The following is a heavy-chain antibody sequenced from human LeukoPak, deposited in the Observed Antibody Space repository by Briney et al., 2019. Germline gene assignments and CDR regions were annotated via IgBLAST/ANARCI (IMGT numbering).Heavy chain of an antibody. CDR1: GFTFSSYW. V-gene: IGHV3-74*01. CDR2: IDSDGSST. CDR3: ARGLSGYASSLGY. D-gene: IGHD6-6*01. J-gene: IGHJ4*02. Sequence: GGSLRLSCAASGFTFSSYWMHWVRQAPGKGLVWVSRIDSDGSSTSYADSVRGRFSISRDDAKNTLYLQMNSLRAEDTAVYYCARGLSGYASSLGYWGQGTLVTVSA.